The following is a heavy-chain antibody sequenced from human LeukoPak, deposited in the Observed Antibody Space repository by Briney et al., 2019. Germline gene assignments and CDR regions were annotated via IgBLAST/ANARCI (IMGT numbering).Heavy chain of an antibody. D-gene: IGHD3-10*01. J-gene: IGHJ4*02. CDR1: GFTFSDYC. V-gene: IGHV3-11*06. CDR3: ASYGSGSYSLDY. Sequence: GGSLRLSCAASGFTFSDYCMSWIRQAPGKGLEWVSYISSSSSYTNYADSVKGRFTISRDNAKNSLYLQMNSLRAEDTAVYYCASYGSGSYSLDYWGQGTLVTASS. CDR2: ISSSSSYT.